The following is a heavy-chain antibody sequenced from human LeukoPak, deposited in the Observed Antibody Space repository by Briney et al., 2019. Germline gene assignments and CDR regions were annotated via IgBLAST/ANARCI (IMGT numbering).Heavy chain of an antibody. D-gene: IGHD6-13*01. J-gene: IGHJ4*02. CDR3: AKDHGYSSSWYLGLTDY. Sequence: GSLRLSCAASGFTFSSYAMSWVRQAPGKGLEWVSAISGSGGSTYYADSVKGRFTISRDNSKNTLYLQMNSLRAEDTAVYYCAKDHGYSSSWYLGLTDYWGQGTLVTVSS. CDR2: ISGSGGST. CDR1: GFTFSSYA. V-gene: IGHV3-23*01.